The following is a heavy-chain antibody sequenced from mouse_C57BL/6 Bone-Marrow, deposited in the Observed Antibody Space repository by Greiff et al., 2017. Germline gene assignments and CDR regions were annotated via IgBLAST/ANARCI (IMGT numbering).Heavy chain of an antibody. Sequence: QVQLQQPGADLVKPGASVKLSCTASGYTFTSYWITWVKQRPGQGLEWIGDIYPTSGRTNYNEKFKSKAILTVDTSSNTAYMQLSSLTSEDSAVFYCARWGPQGRGFDYWGQGTTLTVSA. D-gene: IGHD3-1*01. V-gene: IGHV1-55*01. CDR1: GYTFTSYW. CDR2: IYPTSGRT. J-gene: IGHJ2*01. CDR3: ARWGPQGRGFDY.